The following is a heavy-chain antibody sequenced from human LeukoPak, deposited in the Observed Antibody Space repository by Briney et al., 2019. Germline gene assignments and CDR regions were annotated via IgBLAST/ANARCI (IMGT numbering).Heavy chain of an antibody. V-gene: IGHV1-46*01. CDR2: INPSGAST. J-gene: IGHJ4*02. Sequence: ASVKVSCKASGYTFTSHQMHWVRQAPGQRLEWMGVINPSGASTTSYAQKFQGRVTMTRDMSTSTVYMELSSLRSEDTAVYYCARGPWINSGYPSYYFDYWGQGTLVTVSS. CDR3: ARGPWINSGYPSYYFDY. D-gene: IGHD5-12*01. CDR1: GYTFTSHQ.